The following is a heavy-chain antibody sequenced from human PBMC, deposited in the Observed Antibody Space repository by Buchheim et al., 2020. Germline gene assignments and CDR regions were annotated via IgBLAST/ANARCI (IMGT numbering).Heavy chain of an antibody. CDR2: IIPIFGTA. CDR3: AREDIVVVPAATKSGYYYYGMDV. Sequence: QVQLVQSGAEVKKPGSSVKVSCKASGGTFSSYAISWVRQAPGQGLEWMGGIIPIFGTANYAQKFQGRVTITADESTSTASMELSSLRSEDTAVYYCAREDIVVVPAATKSGYYYYGMDVWGQGTT. J-gene: IGHJ6*02. CDR1: GGTFSSYA. D-gene: IGHD2-2*01. V-gene: IGHV1-69*01.